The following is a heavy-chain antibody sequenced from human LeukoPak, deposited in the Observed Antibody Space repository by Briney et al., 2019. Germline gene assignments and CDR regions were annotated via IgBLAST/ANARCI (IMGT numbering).Heavy chain of an antibody. CDR1: GGSISSYY. CDR2: IYTSGST. D-gene: IGHD3-3*01. Sequence: SGTLSLTCTVSGGSISSYYWSWIRQPAGKGLEWIGRIYTSGSTNYNPSLKSRVTMSVDTSKNQFSLKLSSVTAADTAVYYCARDFYYDFWSGSFDYWGQGALVTVSS. J-gene: IGHJ4*02. V-gene: IGHV4-4*07. CDR3: ARDFYYDFWSGSFDY.